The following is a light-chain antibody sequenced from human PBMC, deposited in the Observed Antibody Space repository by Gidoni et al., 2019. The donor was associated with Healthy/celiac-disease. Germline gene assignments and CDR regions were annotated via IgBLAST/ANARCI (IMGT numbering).Light chain of an antibody. Sequence: DSVMTQSPLSLPVTPGEPASISCRSSQSLLHSNGYNYLDWYLQKPGQSPQLLIDLGANRASGVPDRFSVSGSGTDFTLKISRVEAEDVGVYYCMQALQTQYIFXQXTKLEIK. CDR2: LGA. CDR1: QSLLHSNGYNY. V-gene: IGKV2-28*01. J-gene: IGKJ2*01. CDR3: MQALQTQYI.